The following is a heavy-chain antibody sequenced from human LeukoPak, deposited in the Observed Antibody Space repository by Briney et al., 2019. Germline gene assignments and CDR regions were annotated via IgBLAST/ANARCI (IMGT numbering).Heavy chain of an antibody. J-gene: IGHJ4*02. D-gene: IGHD2-15*01. CDR3: TRELPFDY. CDR2: IKSDGSRT. CDR1: GFTFSNYW. Sequence: GGSLRLSCAASGFTFSNYWMHWVRQAPGKGLVWVSRIKSDGSRTDYADSVKGRFTISRDNAKNTLYLQMNSLRAEDTAVYYCTRELPFDYWGQGTLVTVSS. V-gene: IGHV3-74*01.